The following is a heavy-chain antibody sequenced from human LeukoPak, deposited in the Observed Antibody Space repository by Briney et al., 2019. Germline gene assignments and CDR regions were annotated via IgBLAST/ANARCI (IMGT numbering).Heavy chain of an antibody. CDR2: IYTSGST. CDR3: ARLSSSWYQDWYFDL. J-gene: IGHJ2*01. CDR1: GGSISNYD. Sequence: KTSETLSLTCTVSGGSISNYDWSWIRQPAGKGLEWIGRIYTSGSTNYNPSLKSRVTMSEDTSKKQFSLKLSSVTAADTAVYYCARLSSSWYQDWYFDLWGRGTLVTVSS. D-gene: IGHD6-13*01. V-gene: IGHV4-4*07.